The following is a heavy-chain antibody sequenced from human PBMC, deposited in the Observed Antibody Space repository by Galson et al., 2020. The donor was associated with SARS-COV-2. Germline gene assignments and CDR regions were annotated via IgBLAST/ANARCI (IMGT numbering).Heavy chain of an antibody. V-gene: IGHV3-21*01. J-gene: IGHJ4*02. CDR1: GFTFSSYS. Sequence: ASVKVSCAASGFTFSSYSMNWVRQAPGKGLEWVSSIRSSSSYIYYADSVKGRFTISRDNAKNSLYLQMNSLRAEDTAVYYCARDTAMVSTILFDYWGQGTLVTVSS. D-gene: IGHD5-18*01. CDR3: ARDTAMVSTILFDY. CDR2: IRSSSSYI.